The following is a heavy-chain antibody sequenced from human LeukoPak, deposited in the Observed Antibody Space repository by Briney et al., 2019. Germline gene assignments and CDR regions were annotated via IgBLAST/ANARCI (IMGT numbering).Heavy chain of an antibody. J-gene: IGHJ4*02. CDR1: GGSISSYY. D-gene: IGHD3-10*01. CDR3: ARGPLLWFGEFQYGGYDY. V-gene: IGHV4-4*07. CDR2: IYTSGST. Sequence: SETLSLTCTVSGGSISSYYWSWIRQPAGKGLEWIGRIYTSGSTNYNPSLKSRVTMSVDTSKNLFSLKLSSVTAADTAVYYCARGPLLWFGEFQYGGYDYWGQGTLVTVSS.